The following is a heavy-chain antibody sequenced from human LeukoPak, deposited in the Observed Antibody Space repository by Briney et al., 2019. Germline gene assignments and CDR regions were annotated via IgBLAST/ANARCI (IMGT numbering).Heavy chain of an antibody. CDR3: ARMVRGDRYFDY. D-gene: IGHD3-10*01. Sequence: SETLSLTCTVSGGSISSYYWSWIRQPPGKGVEWIGYINYSGSTNYNPSLKSRVTISVDTSKNQFSLKLSSVTAADTAVYYCARMVRGDRYFDYWGQGTLVTVSS. V-gene: IGHV4-59*08. CDR2: INYSGST. J-gene: IGHJ4*02. CDR1: GGSISSYY.